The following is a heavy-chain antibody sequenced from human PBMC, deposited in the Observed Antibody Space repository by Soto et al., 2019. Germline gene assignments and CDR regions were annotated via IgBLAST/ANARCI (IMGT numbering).Heavy chain of an antibody. J-gene: IGHJ4*01. CDR1: GYSVSSNSAG. D-gene: IGHD1-26*01. CDR3: ARGEKYSVRIFAY. Sequence: PSQTLSLTCAITGYSVSSNSAGWSWVRQSPSRGLEWLGRTYYRSKWYYEYAVSVRGRITINPDTSKNKYSLQLNSVTPEDTAVYFGARGEKYSVRIFAYWGQGTMVTVSS. V-gene: IGHV6-1*01. CDR2: TYYRSKWYY.